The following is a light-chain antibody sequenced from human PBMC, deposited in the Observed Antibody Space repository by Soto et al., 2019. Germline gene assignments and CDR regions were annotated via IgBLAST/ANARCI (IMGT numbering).Light chain of an antibody. CDR3: QHYGAAAIT. CDR2: GAS. V-gene: IGKV3-20*01. J-gene: IGKJ5*01. CDR1: QSVGGN. Sequence: EIVVTQSPGSLSLSPGERATLSCRASQSVGGNLAWYQQKPGQPPKLLIYGASSRATDIPDRFSGSGPGTDFTLTISRLEPEDFALYYCQHYGAAAITFGQGTRLEIK.